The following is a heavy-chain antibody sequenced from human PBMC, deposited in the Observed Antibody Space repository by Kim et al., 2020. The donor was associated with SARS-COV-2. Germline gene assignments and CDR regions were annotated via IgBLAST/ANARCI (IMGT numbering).Heavy chain of an antibody. CDR1: GYSISSGYY. J-gene: IGHJ4*02. CDR3: ARGFGELLGQFDY. V-gene: IGHV4-38-2*02. Sequence: SETLSLTCTVSGYSISSGYYWGWIRQPPGKGLEWIGSIYHSGSTYYNPSLKSRVTISVDTSKNQFSLKLSSVTAADTAVYYCARGFGELLGQFDYWGQGTLVTVSS. D-gene: IGHD3-10*01. CDR2: IYHSGST.